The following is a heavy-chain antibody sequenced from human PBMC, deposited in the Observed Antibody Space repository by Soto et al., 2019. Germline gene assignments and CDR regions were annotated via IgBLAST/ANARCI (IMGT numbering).Heavy chain of an antibody. Sequence: PGESLKISCKGSGYNFANYWIGWVRQMPGKGLEWMGMIFPGDSDTKNSPSLQGQITMSVDKFDSSAYLQWRSLKASDTAMYYCAAGYTTGPDAFDIWGQGTMVTVS. CDR1: GYNFANYW. CDR3: AAGYTTGPDAFDI. D-gene: IGHD6-13*01. CDR2: IFPGDSDT. J-gene: IGHJ3*02. V-gene: IGHV5-51*01.